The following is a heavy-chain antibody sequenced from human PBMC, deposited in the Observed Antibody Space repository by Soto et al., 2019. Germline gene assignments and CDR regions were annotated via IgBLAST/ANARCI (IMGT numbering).Heavy chain of an antibody. CDR1: GFTVSSNY. CDR2: IYSGGST. CDR3: ARGPPQGYCSGGSCYSRFDY. J-gene: IGHJ4*02. V-gene: IGHV3-53*01. D-gene: IGHD2-15*01. Sequence: PGGSLRLSCAASGFTVSSNYMSWVRQAPGKGLEWVSVIYSGGSTYYADSVKGRFTISRDNSKNTLYLQMNSLRAEDTAVYYCARGPPQGYCSGGSCYSRFDYWGQGTLVTASS.